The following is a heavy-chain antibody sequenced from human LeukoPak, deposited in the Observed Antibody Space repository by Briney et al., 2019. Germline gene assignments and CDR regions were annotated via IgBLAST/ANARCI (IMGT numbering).Heavy chain of an antibody. Sequence: PSETLSLTCSVSGGSISSYYWSWIRQPPGKGLEWIGYIYYSGSTNYNPSLKSRVTISVDTSKNQFSLKLSSVAAADTAVYYCAREGAFTYYDFWSGDDAFDIWGQGTMVTVSS. J-gene: IGHJ3*02. CDR3: AREGAFTYYDFWSGDDAFDI. CDR1: GGSISSYY. V-gene: IGHV4-59*01. D-gene: IGHD3-3*01. CDR2: IYYSGST.